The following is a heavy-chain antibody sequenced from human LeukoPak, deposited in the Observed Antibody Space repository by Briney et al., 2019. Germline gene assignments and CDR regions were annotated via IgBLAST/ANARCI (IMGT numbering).Heavy chain of an antibody. Sequence: GASVKVSCKASGYSFTGYYMHWVRQAPGQGLEWMGWINPNSGGTDYAQMLQGRVTMTRDTSITTAYMELSSLRSDDTAVYYCARGGSYSEFSQHWGQGTRVTVSS. CDR1: GYSFTGYY. CDR2: INPNSGGT. D-gene: IGHD1-26*01. J-gene: IGHJ1*01. CDR3: ARGGSYSEFSQH. V-gene: IGHV1-2*02.